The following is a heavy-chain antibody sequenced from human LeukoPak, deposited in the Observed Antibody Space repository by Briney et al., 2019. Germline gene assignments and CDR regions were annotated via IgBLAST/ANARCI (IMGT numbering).Heavy chain of an antibody. Sequence: GESLKISCKGSGYSFTSHWIAWVRQLPGKGLEWMGIIYPGDSDTRYSPSFQGQVTFSADKSTSTAYLQWSSLKASDTAMYYCARHGESSPYFDYWGQGTLVTVSS. V-gene: IGHV5-51*01. J-gene: IGHJ4*02. CDR1: GYSFTSHW. CDR2: IYPGDSDT. D-gene: IGHD2-21*01. CDR3: ARHGESSPYFDY.